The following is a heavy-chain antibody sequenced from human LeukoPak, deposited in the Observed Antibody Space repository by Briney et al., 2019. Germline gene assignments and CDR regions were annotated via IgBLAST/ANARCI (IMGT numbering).Heavy chain of an antibody. J-gene: IGHJ4*02. CDR3: ARHIAAADYFDY. Sequence: GGSLRLSCAASGFAVSSYYMSWVRQAPGKGLEWVSVIYSGGGTFYADSVKGRFTISRDNSKNTLYLQMHSLRAEDTAVYYCARHIAAADYFDYWGQGTLVTVSS. CDR2: IYSGGGT. V-gene: IGHV3-53*01. D-gene: IGHD6-13*01. CDR1: GFAVSSYY.